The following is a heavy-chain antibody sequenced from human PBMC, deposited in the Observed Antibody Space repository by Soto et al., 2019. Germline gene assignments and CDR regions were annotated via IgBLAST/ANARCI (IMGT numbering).Heavy chain of an antibody. CDR3: ARGLWEFVSDY. D-gene: IGHD3-16*01. Sequence: GGSLRLSCAASGFTFSSYWMHWVRQAPGKGLMWVSHIYSDGSRAYYADPVKGRFTISRDNAKNTLYLQMNSLRAEDTAVYYCARGLWEFVSDYWAQGTLVTVS. CDR2: IYSDGSRA. J-gene: IGHJ4*02. V-gene: IGHV3-74*01. CDR1: GFTFSSYW.